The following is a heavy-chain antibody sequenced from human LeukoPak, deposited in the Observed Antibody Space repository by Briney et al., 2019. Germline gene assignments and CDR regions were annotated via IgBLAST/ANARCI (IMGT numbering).Heavy chain of an antibody. J-gene: IGHJ4*02. D-gene: IGHD3-10*01. CDR3: ARSGARRSYGSGSPPSY. V-gene: IGHV4-34*01. CDR1: GGSFSGYY. CDR2: INHSGST. Sequence: PSETLSLTCAVYGGSFSGYYWSWIRQPPGKGLEWIGEINHSGSTNYNPSLKSRVTISVVTSKNQFSLKLSSVTAADTAVYYCARSGARRSYGSGSPPSYWGQGTLVTVSS.